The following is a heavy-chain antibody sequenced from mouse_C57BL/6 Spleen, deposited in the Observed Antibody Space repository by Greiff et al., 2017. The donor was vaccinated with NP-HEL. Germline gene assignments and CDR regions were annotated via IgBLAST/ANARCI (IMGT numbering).Heavy chain of an antibody. CDR2: IYPGDGDT. Sequence: QVQLKQSGPELVKPGASVKISCKASGYVFSSSWMNWVKQRPGKGLEWIGRIYPGDGDTNYNGKFKGKATLTADKSSSTAYMQLSSLTSEDSAVYFCARSDSSGPFAYWGQGTLVTVSA. D-gene: IGHD3-2*02. CDR3: ARSDSSGPFAY. V-gene: IGHV1-82*01. J-gene: IGHJ3*01. CDR1: GYVFSSSW.